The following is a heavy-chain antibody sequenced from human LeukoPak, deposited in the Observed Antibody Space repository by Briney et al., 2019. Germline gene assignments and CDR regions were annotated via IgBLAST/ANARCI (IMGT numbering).Heavy chain of an antibody. CDR2: IYHSGST. CDR3: ARDPSKGPIASAGRWSEFDI. Sequence: ETLSLTCTVSGYSISSGYYWGWIRQPPGKGLEWIGSIYHSGSTYYNPSLKSRVSISVDASKNQFSLKLSSVTAADTAVYFCARDPSKGPIASAGRWSEFDIWGQGTMVTVSS. D-gene: IGHD6-13*01. V-gene: IGHV4-38-2*02. J-gene: IGHJ3*02. CDR1: GYSISSGYY.